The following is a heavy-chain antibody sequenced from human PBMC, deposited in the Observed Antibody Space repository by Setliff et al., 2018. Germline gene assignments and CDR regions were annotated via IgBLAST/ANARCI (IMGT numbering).Heavy chain of an antibody. CDR2: IYHNGNT. Sequence: SETLSLTCTVSGGSISPYFWSWIRQPPGKGLEWIGYIYHNGNTNFNPSLKTRVTMSVDPSKNQFSLKLSSVTAADTAVYFCARDNTIVGATDYWGQGTLVTVSS. CDR1: GGSISPYF. D-gene: IGHD1-26*01. V-gene: IGHV4-4*08. CDR3: ARDNTIVGATDY. J-gene: IGHJ4*02.